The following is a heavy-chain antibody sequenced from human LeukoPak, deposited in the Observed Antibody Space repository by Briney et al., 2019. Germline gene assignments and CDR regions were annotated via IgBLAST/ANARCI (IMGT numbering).Heavy chain of an antibody. D-gene: IGHD6-13*01. V-gene: IGHV4-59*01. J-gene: IGHJ4*02. CDR1: GGSISSYY. Sequence: SETLSLTCTVSGGSISSYYWSWIRQPPGKGLEWLGYIYYSGSTNYNPSLKSRVTISVETSKNEFSLKLRSVTAADTAVYYCARVTGYRIEDYFDYWGQGTLVTVSS. CDR3: ARVTGYRIEDYFDY. CDR2: IYYSGST.